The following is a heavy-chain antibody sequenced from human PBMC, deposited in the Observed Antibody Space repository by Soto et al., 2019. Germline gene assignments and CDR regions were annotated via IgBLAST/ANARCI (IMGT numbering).Heavy chain of an antibody. D-gene: IGHD3-10*01. CDR2: IYDSGST. V-gene: IGHV4-31*03. CDR3: ARKQAGYFYGIDY. CDR1: GGSITSGGYY. J-gene: IGHJ4*02. Sequence: PSETLSLTCTVSGGSITSGGYYWSWIRQHPGKGLEWLGYIYDSGSTFYNPSLESRITLSVDTSKNQFSLKLSSVTVADTAVYFCARKQAGYFYGIDYWGQGTLVTVSS.